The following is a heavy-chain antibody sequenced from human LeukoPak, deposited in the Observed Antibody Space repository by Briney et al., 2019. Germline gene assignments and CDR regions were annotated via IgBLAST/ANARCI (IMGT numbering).Heavy chain of an antibody. CDR1: GFTFSSYE. D-gene: IGHD1-1*01. J-gene: IGHJ4*02. CDR3: ARDSIRQQLYYFDY. CDR2: LQYDGSNK. Sequence: GGSLRLSCAASGFTFSSYEMNWVRQAPGKGLEWVAFLQYDGSNKYYADSVKGRFTISRDNSKNTLYLQMNSLRTDDTAMYYCARDSIRQQLYYFDYWGQGALVTVSS. V-gene: IGHV3-30*02.